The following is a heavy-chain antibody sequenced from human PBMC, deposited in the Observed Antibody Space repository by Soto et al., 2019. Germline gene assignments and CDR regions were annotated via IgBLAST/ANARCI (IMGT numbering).Heavy chain of an antibody. J-gene: IGHJ6*02. Sequence: ASVKVSCKASGYTFTSYYMHWVRQAPGQGLVWMGIINPSGGSTSYAQKFQGRVTMTRDTSTSTVYMELSSLRSEDTAVYYCARVGRLYGDYVDYYYYYGMDVWGQGTTVTVSS. CDR1: GYTFTSYY. V-gene: IGHV1-46*01. D-gene: IGHD4-17*01. CDR3: ARVGRLYGDYVDYYYYYGMDV. CDR2: INPSGGST.